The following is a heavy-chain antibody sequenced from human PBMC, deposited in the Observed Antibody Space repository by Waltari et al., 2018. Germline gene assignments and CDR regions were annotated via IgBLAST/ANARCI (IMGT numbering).Heavy chain of an antibody. Sequence: EVQLLESGGGLVQPGGSLRLSCAASGFTFSSYAMSWVRQAPGKGLEWVSAISGSGGSTYYADSVKGRFTTSRDNSKNTLYLQMNSLRAEDTAVYYCAKTSVLHDAFDIWGQGTMVTVSS. V-gene: IGHV3-23*01. CDR3: AKTSVLHDAFDI. CDR1: GFTFSSYA. D-gene: IGHD4-4*01. CDR2: ISGSGGST. J-gene: IGHJ3*02.